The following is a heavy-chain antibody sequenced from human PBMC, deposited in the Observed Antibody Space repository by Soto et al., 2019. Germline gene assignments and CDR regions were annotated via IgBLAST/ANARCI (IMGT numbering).Heavy chain of an antibody. J-gene: IGHJ6*02. CDR2: IIPIFGTA. D-gene: IGHD2-15*01. V-gene: IGHV1-69*01. CDR1: GGTFSSYA. Sequence: QVQLVQSGAEVKKPGSSVKVSCKASGGTFSSYAISWVRQAPGQGLEWMGGIIPIFGTANYAQKFQGRVTITADDSTSKAYMELSSLRYEDTAVYYCARDRLGYCSGGSCREYGMDVWGQGTTVTVSS. CDR3: ARDRLGYCSGGSCREYGMDV.